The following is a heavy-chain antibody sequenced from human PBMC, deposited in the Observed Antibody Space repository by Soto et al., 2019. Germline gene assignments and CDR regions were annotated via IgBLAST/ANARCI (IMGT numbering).Heavy chain of an antibody. J-gene: IGHJ6*02. CDR3: ARDKRKYCSSTTCYPYGMDV. D-gene: IGHD2-2*01. CDR2: ISGIGHST. Sequence: PVGSLRLSCAASGFTFSSYAMGWVRQAPGKGLEWVSSISGIGHSTYYADSVKGRFTISRDNAKNSLYLQMNSLRAEDTAVYYCARDKRKYCSSTTCYPYGMDVWGQGTTLTVSS. V-gene: IGHV3-23*01. CDR1: GFTFSSYA.